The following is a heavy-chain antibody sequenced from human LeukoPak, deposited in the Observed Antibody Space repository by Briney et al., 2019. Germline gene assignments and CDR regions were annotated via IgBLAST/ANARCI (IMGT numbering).Heavy chain of an antibody. D-gene: IGHD3-3*01. CDR2: ISGSGGST. V-gene: IGHV3-23*01. J-gene: IGHJ6*02. CDR3: AKVSVWSGYYSGMDV. Sequence: AGGSRRLSCAASGFTFSSYAMSWVRQAPGKGLEWVSAISGSGGSTYYADSVKGRFTISRDNSKNTLYLQMNSLRAEDTAVYYCAKVSVWSGYYSGMDVWGQGTTVTVSS. CDR1: GFTFSSYA.